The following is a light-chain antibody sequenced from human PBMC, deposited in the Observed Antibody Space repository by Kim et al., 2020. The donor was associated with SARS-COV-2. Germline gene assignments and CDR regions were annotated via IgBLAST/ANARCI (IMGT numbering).Light chain of an antibody. CDR1: NIGSKS. CDR2: YDS. CDR3: QVWDSSSYHRV. J-gene: IGLJ3*02. V-gene: IGLV3-21*04. Sequence: SYELTQPPSVSVAPGKTARITCGGNNIGSKSVHWYQQKPGQAPVLVIYYDSDRPSGIPERFSGSNSGNTATLTISRVEAGEEADYYCQVWDSSSYHRVFG.